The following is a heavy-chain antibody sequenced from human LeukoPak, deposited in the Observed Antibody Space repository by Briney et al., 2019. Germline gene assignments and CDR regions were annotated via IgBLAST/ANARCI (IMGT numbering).Heavy chain of an antibody. J-gene: IGHJ4*02. Sequence: PGGSLRLSCAASGFTFSSYAMHWARQAPGKGLEWVAVISYDGSNKYYADSVKGRFTISRDNSKNTLYLQMNSLRAEDTAVYYCARSLTTVTSFDYWGQGTLVTVSS. D-gene: IGHD4-17*01. CDR2: ISYDGSNK. CDR3: ARSLTTVTSFDY. V-gene: IGHV3-30-3*01. CDR1: GFTFSSYA.